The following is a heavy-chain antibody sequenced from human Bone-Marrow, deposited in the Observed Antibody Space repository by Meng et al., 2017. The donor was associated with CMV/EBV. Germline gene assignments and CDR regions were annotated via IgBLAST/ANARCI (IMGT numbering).Heavy chain of an antibody. Sequence: GESLKISCAASGLTVSTNYVTWVRQAPGKGLEWVSIIYSGGSTFYADSVKGRFTISRDNSKNTVHLQVNSLRAEDTAVYYCARDPGRIAAAGTIYWGQGPLVTVSS. CDR1: GLTVSTNY. CDR3: ARDPGRIAAAGTIY. V-gene: IGHV3-53*01. CDR2: IYSGGST. D-gene: IGHD6-13*01. J-gene: IGHJ4*02.